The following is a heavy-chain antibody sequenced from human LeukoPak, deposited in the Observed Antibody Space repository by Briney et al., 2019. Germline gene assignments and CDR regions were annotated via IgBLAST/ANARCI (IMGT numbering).Heavy chain of an antibody. CDR1: GGSMSSYY. CDR2: ISYTGRT. D-gene: IGHD1-26*01. V-gene: IGHV4-59*08. Sequence: SETLSLTCTVSGGSMSSYYWSWIRQPPGKGMECIGSISYTGRTNYNPSLKSRVTISVDTSKNQFSLKVRSVTAADTAVYYCARRGTIDSGRPWNWGQGTLVTVSS. J-gene: IGHJ4*02. CDR3: ARRGTIDSGRPWN.